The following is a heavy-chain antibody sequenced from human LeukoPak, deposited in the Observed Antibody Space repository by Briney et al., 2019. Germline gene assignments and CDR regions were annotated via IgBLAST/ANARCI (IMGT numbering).Heavy chain of an antibody. CDR3: ARFVLESYSGYD. Sequence: GGSLRFSCAASGFTFSSYSMNWVRQAPGKGLVWVSRINSDGSSTSYADSVKGRFTISRDNAKNTLYLQMNSLRAEDTAVYYCARFVLESYSGYDWGQGTLVTVSS. CDR2: INSDGSST. J-gene: IGHJ4*02. V-gene: IGHV3-74*01. D-gene: IGHD5-12*01. CDR1: GFTFSSYS.